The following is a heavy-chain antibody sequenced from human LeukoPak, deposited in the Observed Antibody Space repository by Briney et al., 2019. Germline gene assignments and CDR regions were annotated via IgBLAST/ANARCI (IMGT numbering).Heavy chain of an antibody. Sequence: SSETLSLTCAVYGGSFSGYYWSWIRQPPGKGLEWIGEINHSGSTNYNPSLKSRVTISVDTSKNQFSLKLSSVTAADTAVYYCASGPSGGYDFYYYYGMDVWGQGTTVTVSS. CDR1: GGSFSGYY. J-gene: IGHJ6*02. CDR2: INHSGST. CDR3: ASGPSGGYDFYYYYGMDV. V-gene: IGHV4-34*01. D-gene: IGHD5-12*01.